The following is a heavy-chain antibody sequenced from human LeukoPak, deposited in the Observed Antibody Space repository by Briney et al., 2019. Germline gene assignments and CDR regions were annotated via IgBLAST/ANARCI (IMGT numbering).Heavy chain of an antibody. D-gene: IGHD5-18*01. CDR1: DDSVGSGGYY. CDR3: VRLEEGSSGPYDY. Sequence: SETLSLTCSVSDDSVGSGGYYWNWIRQPPGKGLEWIGCVYYSGSTNYNPSLKSRVAMSVDTSRNQFSLRLSSVTAADTAVYYCVRLEEGSSGPYDYWGQGTLVTVSS. J-gene: IGHJ4*02. CDR2: VYYSGST. V-gene: IGHV4-61*08.